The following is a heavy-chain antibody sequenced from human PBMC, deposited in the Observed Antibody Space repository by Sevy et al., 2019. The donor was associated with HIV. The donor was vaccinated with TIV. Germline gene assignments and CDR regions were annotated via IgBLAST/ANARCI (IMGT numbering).Heavy chain of an antibody. D-gene: IGHD1-1*01. V-gene: IGHV3-11*01. J-gene: IGHJ1*01. CDR3: ARGGDWNQAFFHH. Sequence: GGSLRLSCAASGFIFSDYYMSWIRQAPGKGLEWVSYISSSGSTIYYEDSVKGRFTISRDNAKKSGHLQINSLRAEDTAVYYCARGGDWNQAFFHHWGQGTLVTVSS. CDR2: ISSSGSTI. CDR1: GFIFSDYY.